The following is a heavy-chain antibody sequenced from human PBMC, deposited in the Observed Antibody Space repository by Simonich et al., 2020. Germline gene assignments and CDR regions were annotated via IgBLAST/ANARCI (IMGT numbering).Heavy chain of an antibody. CDR3: ARDLRGSYYYYYYMDV. V-gene: IGHV1-2*02. CDR2: LNPNRGGT. CDR1: GYTFTGYY. Sequence: QVQLVQSGAEVKKPGASVKVSCKASGYTFTGYYMHWVRQAPGQGVEWEGGLNPNRGGTNYAQKFQGRVPMTRDTSTSTAYMELSRLRSDDTAVYYCARDLRGSYYYYYYMDVWGKGTTVTVSS. J-gene: IGHJ6*03. D-gene: IGHD1-26*01.